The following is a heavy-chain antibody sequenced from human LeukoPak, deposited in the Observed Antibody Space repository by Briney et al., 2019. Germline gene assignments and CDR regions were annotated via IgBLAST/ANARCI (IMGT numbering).Heavy chain of an antibody. CDR2: ISGSGGGT. CDR1: GFTFSSYA. D-gene: IGHD3-22*01. J-gene: IGHJ6*02. V-gene: IGHV3-23*01. Sequence: GGSLRLSCAASGFTFSSYAMSWVRQAPGRGLEWVSAISGSGGGTFYADSVKGRFTISRDNSKNTLYLQMNSLRAEDTAVYYCAKVVRDYYDSSGPVSRGDYYGMDVWGQGTTVTVSS. CDR3: AKVVRDYYDSSGPVSRGDYYGMDV.